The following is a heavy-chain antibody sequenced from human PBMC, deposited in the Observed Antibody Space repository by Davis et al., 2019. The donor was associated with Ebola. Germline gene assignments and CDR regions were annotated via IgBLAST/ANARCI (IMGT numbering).Heavy chain of an antibody. D-gene: IGHD5-18*01. CDR2: IYWDDDK. CDR3: AHSYGYG. CDR1: GFSLSASGVG. J-gene: IGHJ4*02. Sequence: SGPTLVKPPQTLTLTCTFSGFSLSASGVGVGWIRQPPGKALECLGIIYWDDDKRYSPSLKSRLSITKDTSKNQVVLTMTNMDPVDTATYYCAHSYGYGWGQGTLVTVSS. V-gene: IGHV2-5*02.